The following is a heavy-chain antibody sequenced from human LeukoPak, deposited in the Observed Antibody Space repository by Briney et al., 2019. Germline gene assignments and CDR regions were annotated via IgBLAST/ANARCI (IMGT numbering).Heavy chain of an antibody. Sequence: SETLSLTCTVSGGSVSSSSYYWGWIRQPPGKGLEWIGSIYYSGSTYYNPSLKSRVTISVDTSKNQFSLRLSSVTAADTAVYYCARENSYYDSSGYYFGSGYFDYWGQGTLVTVSS. CDR2: IYYSGST. J-gene: IGHJ4*02. D-gene: IGHD3-22*01. V-gene: IGHV4-39*07. CDR3: ARENSYYDSSGYYFGSGYFDY. CDR1: GGSVSSSSYY.